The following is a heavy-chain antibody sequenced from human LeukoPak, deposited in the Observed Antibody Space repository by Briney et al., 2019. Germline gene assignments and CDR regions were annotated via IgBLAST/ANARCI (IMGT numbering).Heavy chain of an antibody. CDR2: ISYDGSNK. J-gene: IGHJ4*02. CDR3: AKDPSLGY. CDR1: GFTFSDYY. V-gene: IGHV3-30*18. Sequence: PGGSLRLSCAASGFTFSDYYMSWIRQAPGKGLEWVAVISYDGSNKYYADSVKGRFTISRDNSKNTLYLQMNSLRAEDTAVYYCAKDPSLGYWGQGTLVTVSS.